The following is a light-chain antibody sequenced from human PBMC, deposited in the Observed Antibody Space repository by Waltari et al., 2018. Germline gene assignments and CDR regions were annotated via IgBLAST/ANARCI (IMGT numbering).Light chain of an antibody. CDR3: SSYAGSNNVV. J-gene: IGLJ2*01. CDR2: EVS. V-gene: IGLV2-8*01. CDR1: ISDVGGYNF. Sequence: QSALPQPPSASGSPGQSVTISCTGTISDVGGYNFFSWYQQHPGKAPKLMLSEVSKRPSGVPDRFSGSKSGNTASLTVSGLQAEDEADYYCSSYAGSNNVVFGGGTKLTVL.